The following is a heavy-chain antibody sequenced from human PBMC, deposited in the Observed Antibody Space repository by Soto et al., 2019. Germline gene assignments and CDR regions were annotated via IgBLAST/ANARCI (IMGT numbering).Heavy chain of an antibody. CDR2: ISAYNSNI. D-gene: IGHD1-26*01. Sequence: ASVKVSCKASGYTFTSYGISWVRQTPGQGLEWMGWISAYNSNINYAQKLQGRVTMTTDTSTSTAYMEMRSLRSDDTAVYFCARDRLGANGDYWGQGTLVTVYS. CDR3: ARDRLGANGDY. J-gene: IGHJ4*02. CDR1: GYTFTSYG. V-gene: IGHV1-18*01.